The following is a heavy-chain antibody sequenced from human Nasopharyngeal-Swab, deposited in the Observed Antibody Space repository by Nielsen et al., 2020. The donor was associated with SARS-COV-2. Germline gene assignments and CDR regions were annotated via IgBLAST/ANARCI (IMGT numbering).Heavy chain of an antibody. J-gene: IGHJ6*03. D-gene: IGHD3-10*01. CDR2: IYYSGST. Sequence: SETLSLTCTVSGGSISSSSYYWGWIRQPPGKGLEWIGSIYYSGSTYYNPSLKSRVTISVDTSKNQFSLKLSSVTAADTAVYYCARLTVLLWFGEPTYMDVWGKGTKVTVSS. CDR1: GGSISSSSYY. V-gene: IGHV4-39*01. CDR3: ARLTVLLWFGEPTYMDV.